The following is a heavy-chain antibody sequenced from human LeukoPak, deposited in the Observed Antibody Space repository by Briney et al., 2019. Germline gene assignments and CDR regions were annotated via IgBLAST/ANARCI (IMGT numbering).Heavy chain of an antibody. D-gene: IGHD3-22*01. J-gene: IGHJ6*03. CDR3: ARLKFYDSTGYSPGYYMDV. V-gene: IGHV4-4*07. Sequence: PSETLSLTCTVSGGSIISNYWSWIRQSAGTGLEWIGRIYGSGITDYNPSLKSRVTMSLDTSRKQFSPRLTSVTAADTAVYYCARLKFYDSTGYSPGYYMDVWGKGTTVSVFS. CDR1: GGSIISNY. CDR2: IYGSGIT.